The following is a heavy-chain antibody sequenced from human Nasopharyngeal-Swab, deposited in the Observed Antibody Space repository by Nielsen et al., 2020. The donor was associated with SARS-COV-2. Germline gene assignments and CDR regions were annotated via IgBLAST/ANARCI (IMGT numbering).Heavy chain of an antibody. CDR3: ARTLYDIVTDQYEGYDT. Sequence: SETLSLTCAVSGVFISRGGAYWSWLRQPPGKGLEWIGYIYYSADTDYNPALQSRVSISADTSRNQFSLKLTSVTAADTAVYYCARTLYDIVTDQYEGYDTWGPGILVTVSS. CDR2: IYYSADT. CDR1: GVFISRGGAY. V-gene: IGHV4-30-4*08. D-gene: IGHD3-9*01. J-gene: IGHJ5*02.